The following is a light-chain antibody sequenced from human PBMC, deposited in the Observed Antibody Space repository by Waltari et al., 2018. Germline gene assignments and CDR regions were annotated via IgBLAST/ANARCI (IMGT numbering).Light chain of an antibody. CDR1: SGHSNYP. CDR3: QTGGFGIWV. CDR2: VNSDGSH. J-gene: IGLJ3*02. V-gene: IGLV4-69*01. Sequence: QLMLNQSPSASASLGASVKLTCTLSSGHSNYPIACHQQQPEKGPRYLMTVNSDGSHIKGDGIPDRFSGSSSGAERYLTISSLQSEDETDYYCQTGGFGIWVFGGGTKLTVL.